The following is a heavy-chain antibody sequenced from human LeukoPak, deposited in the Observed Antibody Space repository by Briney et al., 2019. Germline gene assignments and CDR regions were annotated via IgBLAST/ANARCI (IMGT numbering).Heavy chain of an antibody. CDR2: ISGSGGST. Sequence: GGSLRLSCAASGFTFSSYAMSLVRQAPGKGLEWVSAISGSGGSTYYADSVKGRFTISRDNSKNTLYLQMNSLRAEDTAVYYCAKGDDYVWGSYRYGYYFDYWGQGTLVTVSS. CDR3: AKGDDYVWGSYRYGYYFDY. V-gene: IGHV3-23*01. CDR1: GFTFSSYA. J-gene: IGHJ4*02. D-gene: IGHD3-16*02.